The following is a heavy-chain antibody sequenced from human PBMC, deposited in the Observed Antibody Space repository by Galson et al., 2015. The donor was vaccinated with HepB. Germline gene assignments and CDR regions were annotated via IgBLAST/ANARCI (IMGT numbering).Heavy chain of an antibody. J-gene: IGHJ4*02. V-gene: IGHV3-23*01. CDR1: GFTFYVYT. CDR2: VRGSGTGT. D-gene: IGHD3-16*01. CDR3: AKDSGFGGEDY. Sequence: SLRLSCAASGFTFYVYTMNWVRQAPGKGLEWVSAVRGSGTGTWYADSVKGRFTSSRDDSKNTVFLQMNSLRAEDTAIYYCAKDSGFGGEDYWGQGVLVTVSS.